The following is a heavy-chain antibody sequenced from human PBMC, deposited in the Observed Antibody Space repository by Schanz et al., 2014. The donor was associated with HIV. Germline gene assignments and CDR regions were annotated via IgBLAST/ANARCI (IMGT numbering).Heavy chain of an antibody. D-gene: IGHD6-13*01. CDR2: IWFDGTNK. CDR3: ARDPLSLAADKGPFDY. J-gene: IGHJ4*02. Sequence: QVQLVESGGSVVQPGRSLRLSCAASGFTFSSYAMHWVRPAPGKGLEWVAVIWFDGTNKFYADSVKGRFTISRDNSKNTLYLQMNSLRADDTAVYYCARDPLSLAADKGPFDYWGQGTLVTVSS. CDR1: GFTFSSYA. V-gene: IGHV3-33*01.